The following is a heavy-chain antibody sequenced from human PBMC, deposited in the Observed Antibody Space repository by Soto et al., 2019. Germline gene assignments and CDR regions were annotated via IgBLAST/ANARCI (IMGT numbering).Heavy chain of an antibody. V-gene: IGHV3-30*03. J-gene: IGHJ4*02. CDR2: ISYDGSNK. Sequence: QVQLVESGGGVVQPGRSLRLSCAASGFTFSSYGMHWFRQAPGKGLEWVAVISYDGSNKYYADSVKGRVTISRDNSKNTLYLQMNSLRAEDTAVYYCARAGSVVVAATPLLSDYWGQGTLVTVSS. D-gene: IGHD2-15*01. CDR1: GFTFSSYG. CDR3: ARAGSVVVAATPLLSDY.